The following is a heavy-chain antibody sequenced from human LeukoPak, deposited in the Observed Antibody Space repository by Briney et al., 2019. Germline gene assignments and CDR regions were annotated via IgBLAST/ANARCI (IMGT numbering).Heavy chain of an antibody. D-gene: IGHD3-22*01. CDR2: IRSDGSDR. CDR3: AYGMYYYDSSGPRTFDY. Sequence: GGSLRRSCAASGFTFKNYGMHWVRQAPGKGLEWVAFIRSDGSDRYYADSVKGRFTISRDNSENTLHLQRNSLRAEDTAVYYCAYGMYYYDSSGPRTFDYWGQGTLVTVSS. J-gene: IGHJ4*02. V-gene: IGHV3-30*02. CDR1: GFTFKNYG.